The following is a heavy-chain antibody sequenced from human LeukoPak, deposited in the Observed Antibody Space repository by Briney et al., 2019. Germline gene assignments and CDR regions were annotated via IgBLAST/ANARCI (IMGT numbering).Heavy chain of an antibody. V-gene: IGHV3-48*02. CDR3: ARVVSGWHDAFDT. CDR2: IRTSSSTI. Sequence: GGSLRLSCAASGFTFRRYSMSWVRQAPGKGLEWVSYIRTSSSTIYYADSVKGRFTISRDDAKNSLYLQMNSLRDEDTAVYYCARVVSGWHDAFDTWGQGTMVTVSS. D-gene: IGHD6-19*01. J-gene: IGHJ3*02. CDR1: GFTFRRYS.